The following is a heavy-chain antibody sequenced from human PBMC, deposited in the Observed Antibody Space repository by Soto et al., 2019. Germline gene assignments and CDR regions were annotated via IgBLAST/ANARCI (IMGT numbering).Heavy chain of an antibody. CDR2: INSDGSST. Sequence: EVQLVESGGGLVQPGGSLRLSCAASVFSFSSYWMHWVRQAPKKGLVWVSRINSDGSSTSYADSVKGRFTISRDNAKNTLYLQMNSLRAEDTAVYSSARGADILTGYAPDAFDIWGQGTMVTVSS. J-gene: IGHJ3*02. CDR3: ARGADILTGYAPDAFDI. D-gene: IGHD3-9*01. CDR1: VFSFSSYW. V-gene: IGHV3-74*01.